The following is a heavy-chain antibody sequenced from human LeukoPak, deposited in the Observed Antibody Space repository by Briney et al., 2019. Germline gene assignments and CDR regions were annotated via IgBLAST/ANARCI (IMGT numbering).Heavy chain of an antibody. Sequence: PSETLSLTCAVYGGSFSGYYWSWIRQPPGKGLEWIGEINHSGSTNYNPSLKSRVTISVDTSKNQFSLKLCSVTAADTAVYYCASVIKQLVGLPMDVWGKGTTVTVSS. CDR2: INHSGST. V-gene: IGHV4-34*01. J-gene: IGHJ6*03. CDR3: ASVIKQLVGLPMDV. CDR1: GGSFSGYY. D-gene: IGHD6-6*01.